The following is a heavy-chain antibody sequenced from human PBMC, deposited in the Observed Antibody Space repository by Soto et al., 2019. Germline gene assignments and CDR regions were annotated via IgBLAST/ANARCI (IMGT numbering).Heavy chain of an antibody. CDR2: IYYSGST. D-gene: IGHD2-15*01. CDR1: GGSISSYY. Sequence: SETLSLTCTVSGGSISSYYWSWIRQPPGKGLEWIGYIYYSGSTNYNPSLKSRVTISVDTSKNQFSLKLSSVTAADTAVYYCARDTDIVVQGGMDVWGQGTTVTVSS. CDR3: ARDTDIVVQGGMDV. V-gene: IGHV4-59*01. J-gene: IGHJ6*02.